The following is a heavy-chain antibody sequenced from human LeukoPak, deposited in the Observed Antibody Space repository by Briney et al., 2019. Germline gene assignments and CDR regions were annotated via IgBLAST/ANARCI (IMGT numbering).Heavy chain of an antibody. CDR2: IYYSGST. CDR3: ARQKSNGVYAGGLFDY. J-gene: IGHJ4*02. Sequence: PSETLSLTCTVSGGSITTYYWSWIRQPPGKELEWIGYIYYSGSTNYNPSLKSRVTISVDTSKNQFSLELSSVTAADTAVYYCARQKSNGVYAGGLFDYWGQGTLVTVSS. D-gene: IGHD2-8*01. V-gene: IGHV4-59*08. CDR1: GGSITTYY.